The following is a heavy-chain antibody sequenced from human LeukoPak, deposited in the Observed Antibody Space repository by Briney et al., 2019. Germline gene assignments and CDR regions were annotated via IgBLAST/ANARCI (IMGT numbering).Heavy chain of an antibody. J-gene: IGHJ6*04. CDR1: GGSISSGSYY. D-gene: IGHD3-10*01. V-gene: IGHV4-61*02. CDR3: ARGLEGYYGPVYGMDV. CDR2: IYTSGST. Sequence: TTSETLSLTCTVSGGSISSGSYYWSWIRQPAGKGLEWIGRIYTSGSTNYNPSLKSRVTISVDTSKNQFSLKLSSVTAADTAVYYCARGLEGYYGPVYGMDVWGKGTTVTVSS.